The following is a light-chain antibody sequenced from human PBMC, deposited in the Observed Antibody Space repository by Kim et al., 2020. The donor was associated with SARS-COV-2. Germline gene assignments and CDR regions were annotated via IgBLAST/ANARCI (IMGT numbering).Light chain of an antibody. Sequence: VALGQTARIPWGAINIGSKDVHWYQQKPGQAPVLVIYRDTNRPSGIPERFSGSSSGNTATLTINRVQAEDEADYYCQMWDSDAGYVFGTGTKVTVL. V-gene: IGLV3-9*01. CDR3: QMWDSDAGYV. CDR2: RDT. J-gene: IGLJ1*01. CDR1: NIGSKD.